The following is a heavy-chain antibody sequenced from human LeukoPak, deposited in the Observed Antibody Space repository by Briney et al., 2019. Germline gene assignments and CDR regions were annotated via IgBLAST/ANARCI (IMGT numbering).Heavy chain of an antibody. CDR1: GFNLRNYW. CDR2: IKEDGSKK. CDR3: ARDMGRPDTADWYFDL. J-gene: IGHJ2*01. Sequence: GGSLRLSCAASGFNLRNYWMSWVRQAPGKGPQWMADIKEDGSKKYYVDSVRGRFTISRDNAKNLLYLQMNSLRAEDTALYYCARDMGRPDTADWYFDLWGRGTLVTVSS. D-gene: IGHD1-26*01. V-gene: IGHV3-7*01.